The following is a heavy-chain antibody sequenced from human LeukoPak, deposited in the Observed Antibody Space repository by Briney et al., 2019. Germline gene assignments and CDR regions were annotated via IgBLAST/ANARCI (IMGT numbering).Heavy chain of an antibody. CDR3: ARQGDSGWYYFDY. CDR2: IYHSGST. V-gene: IGHV4-61*08. Sequence: PSETLSLTCTVSGASVSSSGYYWSWIRQPPGKGLEWIGYIYHSGSTNYNPSLKSRVTISVDTPKNQFSLKLTSMTAADTAVYYCARQGDSGWYYFDYWGQGTLVTVSS. CDR1: GASVSSSGYY. D-gene: IGHD6-19*01. J-gene: IGHJ4*02.